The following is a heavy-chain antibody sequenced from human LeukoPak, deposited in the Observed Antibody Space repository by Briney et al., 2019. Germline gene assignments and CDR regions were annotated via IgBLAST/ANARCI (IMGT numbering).Heavy chain of an antibody. D-gene: IGHD1-26*01. J-gene: IGHJ6*03. V-gene: IGHV3-21*01. CDR1: GFTFDDDA. CDR3: ARDPYSGSYGDYYYYYMDV. Sequence: GGSLRLSCAASGFTFDDDAMHWVRQAPGKGLEWVSSITSSSSYIYYADSVKGRFTISRDNAKSSLYLQMNSLRDEDTAVYYCARDPYSGSYGDYYYYYMDVWGKGTTVTISS. CDR2: ITSSSSYI.